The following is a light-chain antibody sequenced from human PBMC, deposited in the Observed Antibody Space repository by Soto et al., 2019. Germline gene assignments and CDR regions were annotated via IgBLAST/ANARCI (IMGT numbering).Light chain of an antibody. CDR3: QQRSNWPIT. CDR1: QSISSN. CDR2: DAS. J-gene: IGKJ5*01. Sequence: EISMTQSPSSLPVFAGKRATLSCRASQSISSNLAWYQQKPGQAPRLLIYDASTRATGIPARFRGSGSGTDFTLTISSLEPEDFEVYYCQQRSNWPITFGQGTRLEIK. V-gene: IGKV3-11*01.